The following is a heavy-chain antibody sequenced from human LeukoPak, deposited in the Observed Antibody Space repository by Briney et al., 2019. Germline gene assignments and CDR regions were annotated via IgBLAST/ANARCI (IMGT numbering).Heavy chain of an antibody. V-gene: IGHV4-39*01. Sequence: SETVSLTCTVSGGSISSSSYYWAWIRQPPGKGLEWIGSIYYSGSTYYNPSLKSRVTISVDTSKNQFSLKLSSVTAADTAVYYCARWYSSGWAFDYWGQGTLVTVSS. CDR3: ARWYSSGWAFDY. CDR2: IYYSGST. J-gene: IGHJ4*02. CDR1: GGSISSSSYY. D-gene: IGHD6-19*01.